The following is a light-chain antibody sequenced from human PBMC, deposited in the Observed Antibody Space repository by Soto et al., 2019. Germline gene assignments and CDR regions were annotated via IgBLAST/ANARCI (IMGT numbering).Light chain of an antibody. CDR3: QLGYNTPLT. CDR2: DAS. CDR1: QTIGTY. J-gene: IGKJ1*01. V-gene: IGKV1-39*01. Sequence: IGVTQSPSSLAASLGDRVTITCRASQTIGTYVNWYRQKSGAAPKLLIYDASTLQSGVPSRFSSGASGTDFTLTISSLQLDYFATYYRQLGYNTPLTFGEGPKVEIK.